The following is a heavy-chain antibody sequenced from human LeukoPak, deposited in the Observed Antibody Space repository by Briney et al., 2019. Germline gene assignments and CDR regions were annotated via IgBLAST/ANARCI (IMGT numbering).Heavy chain of an antibody. V-gene: IGHV4-34*01. CDR2: INHSGST. Sequence: SETLSLTCAVYGGSFSGYYWSWIRQPPGKGLEWIGEINHSGSTNYNPSLKSRVTMSVDTSKNQFSLKLSSVTAADTAVYYCARVDVDSEWYDYWGQGTLVTVSS. CDR3: ARVDVDSEWYDY. D-gene: IGHD3-3*01. J-gene: IGHJ4*02. CDR1: GGSFSGYY.